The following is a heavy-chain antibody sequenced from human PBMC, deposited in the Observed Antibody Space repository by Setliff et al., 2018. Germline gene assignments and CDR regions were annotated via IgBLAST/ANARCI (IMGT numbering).Heavy chain of an antibody. CDR1: GGSFSGYY. CDR2: INHSGST. D-gene: IGHD6-19*01. CDR3: AREQWLDPPGYYYMDV. J-gene: IGHJ6*03. Sequence: PSETLSLTCAVYGGSFSGYYWSWIRQPPGKGLEWIGEINHSGSTNYNPSLKSRVTISVDTSKNQFSLQLSSVTAADTAVYYCAREQWLDPPGYYYMDVWAKGTTVTVSS. V-gene: IGHV4-34*01.